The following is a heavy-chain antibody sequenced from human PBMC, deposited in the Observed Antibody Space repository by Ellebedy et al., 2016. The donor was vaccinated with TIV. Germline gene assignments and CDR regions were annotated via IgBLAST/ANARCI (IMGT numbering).Heavy chain of an antibody. CDR3: ARFVPKRGFDP. D-gene: IGHD2-21*01. J-gene: IGHJ5*02. V-gene: IGHV4-39*07. CDR2: IYYTGTT. CDR1: GGSISSSSYY. Sequence: MPSETLSLTCTVSGGSISSSSYYWGWIRQPPGKGLEWVASIYYTGTTYYNPSLKSRVTISLDTSKNQVSMKLTSVTAADTAVYYCARFVPKRGFDPWGQGTLVIVSS.